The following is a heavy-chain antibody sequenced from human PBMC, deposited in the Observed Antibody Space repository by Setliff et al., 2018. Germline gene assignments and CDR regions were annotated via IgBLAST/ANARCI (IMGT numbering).Heavy chain of an antibody. CDR2: VYYSGYT. CDR1: GGSVSSTSHY. J-gene: IGHJ5*02. V-gene: IGHV4-39*07. Sequence: SETLSLTCNVSGGSVSSTSHYWGWIRQPPGKGMEWIGSVYYSGYTYYNPSLQSRVTISVDMSKNQFSMKLTSVTAADTAVYYCARDPGFRSGTWSLDLWGQGTQVTVSS. D-gene: IGHD3-10*01. CDR3: ARDPGFRSGTWSLDL.